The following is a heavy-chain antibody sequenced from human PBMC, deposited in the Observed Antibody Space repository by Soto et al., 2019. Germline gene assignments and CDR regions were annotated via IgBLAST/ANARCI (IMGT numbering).Heavy chain of an antibody. CDR3: ARDSSGYYYARFDY. Sequence: KTSETLSLTCTVSGGSITSSSYYWGWIRQPPGKGLEWIGSIFYSGSTYYNPSLKSRVTISVDTFKNQFSLKLSSVTAADTAVYYCARDSSGYYYARFDYWGQGSLVTVS. J-gene: IGHJ4*02. V-gene: IGHV4-39*02. CDR1: GGSITSSSYY. CDR2: IFYSGST. D-gene: IGHD3-22*01.